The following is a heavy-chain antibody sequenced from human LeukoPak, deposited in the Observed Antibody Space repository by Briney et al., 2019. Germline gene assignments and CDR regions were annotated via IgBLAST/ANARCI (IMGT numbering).Heavy chain of an antibody. CDR2: IKHDGSEK. V-gene: IGHV3-7*03. CDR1: GFSFSNYA. D-gene: IGHD3-22*01. Sequence: GGSLRLSCAAPGFSFSNYAMTWVRQAPGKGLEWVANIKHDGSEKNYVDPVKGRFTISRDNAKNSLYLQMNSLRAEDTAVYYCATPLDYYDRSDSHQGGDWGQGTLVTVSS. CDR3: ATPLDYYDRSDSHQGGD. J-gene: IGHJ4*02.